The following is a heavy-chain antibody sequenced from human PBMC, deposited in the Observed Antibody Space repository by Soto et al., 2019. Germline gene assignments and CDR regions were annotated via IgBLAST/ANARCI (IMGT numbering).Heavy chain of an antibody. V-gene: IGHV4-31*03. CDR1: GDSISRIDYY. J-gene: IGHJ4*02. CDR3: ATGRSDSGWYEEHF. Sequence: ASETLSLTCSVSGDSISRIDYYWTWIRQHPEKGLEWIGNIYFRGNTYYSPSLESRLTISVDTSKNQFSLKLTSVTAADTAVYYCATGRSDSGWYEEHFWGRGTLVTVSS. D-gene: IGHD6-19*01. CDR2: IYFRGNT.